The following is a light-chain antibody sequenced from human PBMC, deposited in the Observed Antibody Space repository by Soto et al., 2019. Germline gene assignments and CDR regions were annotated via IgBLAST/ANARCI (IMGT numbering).Light chain of an antibody. V-gene: IGKV1-5*01. J-gene: IGKJ3*01. CDR3: QHYNNYFIFT. CDR2: DAS. Sequence: DIQMTQSPSTLSASVGDRVTITCRASQSISNWLAWYQQKPGKAPKLLIFDASSSESAVPSRFIGSGSGTEFTLTISSLQPDDFATYSGQHYNNYFIFTFGPGTKVDIK. CDR1: QSISNW.